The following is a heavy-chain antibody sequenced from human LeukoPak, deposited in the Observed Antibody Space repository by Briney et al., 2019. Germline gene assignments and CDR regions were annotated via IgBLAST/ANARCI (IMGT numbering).Heavy chain of an antibody. CDR1: GFTFSSYW. J-gene: IGHJ4*02. CDR3: ARVWLVREDY. CDR2: IYHSGST. Sequence: PGGSLRLSCAASGFTFSSYWMSWVRQPPGKGLEWIGEIYHSGSTNYNPSLKSRVTISVDKSKSQFSLKLSSVTAADTAVYYCARVWLVREDYWGQGTLVTVSS. D-gene: IGHD6-19*01. V-gene: IGHV4-4*02.